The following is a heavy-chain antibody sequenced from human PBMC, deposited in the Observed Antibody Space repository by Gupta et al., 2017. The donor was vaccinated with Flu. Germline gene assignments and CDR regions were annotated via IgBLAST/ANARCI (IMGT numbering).Heavy chain of an antibody. J-gene: IGHJ4*02. CDR1: GFTLRDSW. CDR3: ARNRGWEQFDY. D-gene: IGHD3-10*01. CDR2: INQDGSTK. V-gene: IGHV3-7*01. Sequence: EVQLVESGGGLVQPGGSLRLSCAASGFTLRDSWMTWVRQAPGKGLEWVANINQDGSTKNYVDSLKGRFTVSRDNAKNSLYLQMDSLRAEDTAVYFCARNRGWEQFDYWGQGTLVTVSS.